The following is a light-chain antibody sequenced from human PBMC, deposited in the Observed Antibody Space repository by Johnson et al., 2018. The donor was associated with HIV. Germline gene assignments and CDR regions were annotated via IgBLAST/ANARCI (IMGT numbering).Light chain of an antibody. CDR3: GTWDSSLSAEV. V-gene: IGLV1-51*01. J-gene: IGLJ1*01. CDR2: DNN. CDR1: SSNIGNNY. Sequence: QSVLTQPPSVSAAPGQKVTISCSGSSSNIGNNYVSWYQQVPGTAPKLLIYDNNRRPSGIPDRFSSSKSGTSATLVITGLQTGDEADYYCGTWDSSLSAEVFGTGTKVTVL.